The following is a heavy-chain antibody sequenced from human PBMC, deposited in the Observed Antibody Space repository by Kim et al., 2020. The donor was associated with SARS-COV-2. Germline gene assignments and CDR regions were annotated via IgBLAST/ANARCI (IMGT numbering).Heavy chain of an antibody. V-gene: IGHV3-21*01. J-gene: IGHJ4*02. D-gene: IGHD6-6*01. CDR1: GFTFSSYS. CDR2: ISSSSSYI. Sequence: GGSLRLSCAASGFTFSSYSMNWVRQAPGKGLEWVSSISSSSSYIYYADSVKGRFTISRDNAKNSLYLQMNSLRAEDTAVYYCARVWEYSSSWMTYYFDYWGQGTLVTVSS. CDR3: ARVWEYSSSWMTYYFDY.